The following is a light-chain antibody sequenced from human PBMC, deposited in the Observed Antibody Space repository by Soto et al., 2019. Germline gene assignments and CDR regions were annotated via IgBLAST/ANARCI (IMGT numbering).Light chain of an antibody. V-gene: IGKV3-11*01. CDR1: QSVSSY. J-gene: IGKJ3*01. CDR2: DAS. Sequence: EIVLTQSPATLSLSPGERATLSCRASQSVSSYLAWYQQKPGQAPRLLIYDASNRATGIPARFSGSGSGTDFTLTISNLEPEDFAVYYCQQQGTFGPGTKVDIK. CDR3: QQQGT.